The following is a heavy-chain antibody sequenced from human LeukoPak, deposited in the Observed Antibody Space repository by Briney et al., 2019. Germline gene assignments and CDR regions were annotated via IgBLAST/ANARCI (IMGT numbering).Heavy chain of an antibody. V-gene: IGHV1-69*04. CDR3: ARGELGAPLNY. D-gene: IGHD3-16*01. J-gene: IGHJ4*02. Sequence: GASVKVSCKASGYTFSRSGISWVRQAPGQGLEWMGRIIPILGIANYAQKFQGRVTITADKSTSTAYMELSSLRSEDTAVYYCARGELGAPLNYWGQGTLVTVSS. CDR2: IIPILGIA. CDR1: GYTFSRSG.